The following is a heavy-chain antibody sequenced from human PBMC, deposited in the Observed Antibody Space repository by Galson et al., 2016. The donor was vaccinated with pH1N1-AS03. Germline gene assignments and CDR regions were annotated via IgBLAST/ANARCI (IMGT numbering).Heavy chain of an antibody. V-gene: IGHV4-4*01. CDR2: VHYSGTI. CDR1: GGSMTSPDW. D-gene: IGHD3-16*02. CDR3: ASAGYHTPGYHY. Sequence: LSLTCAVSGGSMTSPDWWTWVRQPPGKGLEWIGEVHYSGTISYNPSLNSRVTMSIDKSNNQFSLNLGSVTAADTAVYFCASAGYHTPGYHYWGQGALVTVSS. J-gene: IGHJ4*02.